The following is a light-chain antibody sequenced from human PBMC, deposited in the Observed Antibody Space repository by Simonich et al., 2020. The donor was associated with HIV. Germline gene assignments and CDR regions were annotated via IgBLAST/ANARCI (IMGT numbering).Light chain of an antibody. Sequence: LTQPPSMSVSPGQTARITCSGDALPKQYAYWYQQHPGKAPKRMIYDFSKRPSGVSNRFSGSKSGNTASLTISGLQAEDEADYYCSSYTSSSTYVVFGGGTKLTVL. J-gene: IGLJ2*01. CDR2: DFS. CDR3: SSYTSSSTYVV. CDR1: ALPKQY. V-gene: IGLV2-14*01.